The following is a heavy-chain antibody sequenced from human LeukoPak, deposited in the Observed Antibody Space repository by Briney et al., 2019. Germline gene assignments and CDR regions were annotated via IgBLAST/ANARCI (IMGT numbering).Heavy chain of an antibody. V-gene: IGHV3-72*01. CDR3: GRIRGSYLHWYFDL. CDR1: GFTFSSYA. D-gene: IGHD1-26*01. CDR2: VRNKANSYIT. Sequence: PGRSLRLSCAASGFTFSSYAMHWVRQAPGKGLEWVGRVRNKANSYITMYAASVKGRFTISRNDSENSLYLQMNSLKTEDTAVYYCGRIRGSYLHWYFDLWGRGTLVTVSS. J-gene: IGHJ2*01.